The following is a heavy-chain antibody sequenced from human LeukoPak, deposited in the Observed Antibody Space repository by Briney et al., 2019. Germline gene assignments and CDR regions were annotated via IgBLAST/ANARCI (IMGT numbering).Heavy chain of an antibody. CDR3: AKGVTVATPWYFDL. CDR1: GFTFSRYA. D-gene: IGHD4-17*01. V-gene: IGHV3-23*01. CDR2: ISGGGGST. J-gene: IGHJ2*01. Sequence: PGGSLRLSCAVSGFTFSRYAMSWVRQAPGKGLEWVSAISGGGGSTYYPDFVKGRFTISRENSKNMLYLQMNSLRAEDTAVYYCAKGVTVATPWYFDLWDRGTLVTVSS.